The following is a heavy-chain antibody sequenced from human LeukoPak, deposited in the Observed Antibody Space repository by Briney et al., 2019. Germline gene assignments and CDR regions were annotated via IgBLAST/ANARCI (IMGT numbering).Heavy chain of an antibody. Sequence: SETLSLTCTVSGGSISSDYYYWGWIRQPPGTGLEWIGNIYYSGSTYYNPSLKSRVTISVDTSKNQFSLKLSSVTAADTALYYCVLIAAARKWFDPWGQGTLVTVSS. CDR1: GGSISSDYYY. CDR3: VLIAAARKWFDP. D-gene: IGHD6-13*01. V-gene: IGHV4-39*01. J-gene: IGHJ5*02. CDR2: IYYSGST.